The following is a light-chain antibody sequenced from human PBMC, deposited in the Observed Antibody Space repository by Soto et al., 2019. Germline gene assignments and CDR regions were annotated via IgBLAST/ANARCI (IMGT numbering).Light chain of an antibody. CDR2: EVS. J-gene: IGLJ2*01. CDR1: SSDVGGYNY. CDR3: SSYTSGSTLVV. V-gene: IGLV2-14*01. Sequence: QSALTQPASVSGSPGQSFTISCTGTSSDVGGYNYVSWYQQHPGKAPKLMIYEVSNRPSEVSNRFSGSKSGNTASLTISGLQAEDEGNYYCSSYTSGSTLVVFGGGTKLTVL.